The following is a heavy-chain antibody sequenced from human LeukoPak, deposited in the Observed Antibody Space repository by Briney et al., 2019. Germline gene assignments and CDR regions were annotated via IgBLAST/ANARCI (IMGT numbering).Heavy chain of an antibody. Sequence: PGGSLRLSCAASGFSFSSYVMSWVRQAPGKGLEWVSAVRASGDNTYYADSVKGRFTIARDNSKDTLSLQMNSLRAEDTAIYSCTCLDYWGQGTLVTVSS. CDR1: GFSFSSYV. CDR3: TCLDY. V-gene: IGHV3-23*01. CDR2: VRASGDNT. J-gene: IGHJ4*02.